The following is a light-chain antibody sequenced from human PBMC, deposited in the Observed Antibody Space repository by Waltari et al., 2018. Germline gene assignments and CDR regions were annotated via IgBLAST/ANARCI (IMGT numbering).Light chain of an antibody. CDR3: AAWDDSLNGWV. J-gene: IGLJ3*02. CDR2: NDE. Sequence: QSVLTQPPSASGTPGQRVTLSCSGISPNIGSNSVNWYQQLPGSAPKLLIYNDEHRPSGVPDRFSGSKSGTSASLAISGLQSEDEADYYCAAWDDSLNGWVFGGGTKLTVL. V-gene: IGLV1-44*01. CDR1: SPNIGSNS.